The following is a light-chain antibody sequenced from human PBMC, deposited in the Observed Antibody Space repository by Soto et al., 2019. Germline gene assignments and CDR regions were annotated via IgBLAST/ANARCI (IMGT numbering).Light chain of an antibody. CDR2: DAS. J-gene: IGKJ4*01. CDR1: QSITTF. CDR3: QQYSTYPLT. Sequence: DIQMTQSPSTRPSSVGDRVTMTFRASQSITTFLAWYQQKPGKAPQILIYDASKLEPGVPSRLSGGGSGTEFTLTISSLQPDDFATYYCQQYSTYPLTFGGGTKVDIK. V-gene: IGKV1-5*01.